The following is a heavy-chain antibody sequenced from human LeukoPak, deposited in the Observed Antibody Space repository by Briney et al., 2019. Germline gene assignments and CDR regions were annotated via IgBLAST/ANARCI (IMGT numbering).Heavy chain of an antibody. V-gene: IGHV3-30-3*01. CDR1: GFTFSSYA. Sequence: PGGSLRLSCAASGFTFSSYAMHWVRQAPGKGLEWVAVISYDGSNKYYADSVKGRFTISRDNSKNTLYLQMNSLRAEDTAVYYCARDYGEEYCSGGSCSFFLYWGQGTLVTVSS. CDR2: ISYDGSNK. CDR3: ARDYGEEYCSGGSCSFFLY. J-gene: IGHJ4*02. D-gene: IGHD2-15*01.